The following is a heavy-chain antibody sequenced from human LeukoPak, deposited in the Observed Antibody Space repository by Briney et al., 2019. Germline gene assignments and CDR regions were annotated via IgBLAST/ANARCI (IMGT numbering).Heavy chain of an antibody. CDR1: GYSISSGYY. CDR3: ARELVSASEGGDAFDI. D-gene: IGHD3-10*01. V-gene: IGHV4-38-2*02. CDR2: FYQSGST. J-gene: IGHJ3*02. Sequence: SETLSLTCTVSGYSISSGYYWGWIRQPPGKGLGGFGSFYQSGSTNYNPSLKSRVTLSVNTPKNQFSLKLSSVTAADTAVYYCARELVSASEGGDAFDIWGQGTMVTVSS.